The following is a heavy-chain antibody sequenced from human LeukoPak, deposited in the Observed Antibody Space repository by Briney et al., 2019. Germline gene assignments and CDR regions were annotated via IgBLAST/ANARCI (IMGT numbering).Heavy chain of an antibody. V-gene: IGHV4-34*01. CDR1: GGSFSGYY. D-gene: IGHD4-17*01. Sequence: SETLSLTCAVYGGSFSGYYWSWIRQPPGKGLEWIGEVNHSGSTNYNPSLKSRVTISVDTSKNQFSLKLSSVTAADTAVYYCASLGGAYGDHARSYYYYGMDVWGQGTTVTVSS. CDR3: ASLGGAYGDHARSYYYYGMDV. J-gene: IGHJ6*02. CDR2: VNHSGST.